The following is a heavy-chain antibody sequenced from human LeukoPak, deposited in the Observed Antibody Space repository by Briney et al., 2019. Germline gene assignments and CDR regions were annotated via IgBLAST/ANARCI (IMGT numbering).Heavy chain of an antibody. D-gene: IGHD3-22*01. V-gene: IGHV1-24*01. J-gene: IGHJ5*02. Sequence: ASVKVSCKVSGYTLTELSMHWVRQAPGKGLEWMGGFDPEDGETIYAQKFQGRVTMTRDTSIRTVYMELSSLRSDDTAVYYCARVGYYDNSAYYYMWDYFDPWGQGTLVTVSS. CDR1: GYTLTELS. CDR3: ARVGYYDNSAYYYMWDYFDP. CDR2: FDPEDGET.